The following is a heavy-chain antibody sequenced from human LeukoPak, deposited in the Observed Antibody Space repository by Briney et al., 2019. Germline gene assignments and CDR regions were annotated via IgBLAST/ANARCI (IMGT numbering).Heavy chain of an antibody. CDR2: INHSGNT. V-gene: IGHV4-34*01. CDR3: ATNSSNSRAFDI. Sequence: SETLSLTCTVSGGSISSYYWSWIRQPPGKGLEWIGQINHSGNTNYNPSLKSRVTISVDTSKNQFSLKLTSVTAADTAVYYCATNSSNSRAFDIWGQGTMVTVSS. D-gene: IGHD6-13*01. J-gene: IGHJ3*02. CDR1: GGSISSYY.